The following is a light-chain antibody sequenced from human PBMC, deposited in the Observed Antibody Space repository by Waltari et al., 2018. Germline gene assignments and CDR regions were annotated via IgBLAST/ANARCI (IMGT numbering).Light chain of an antibody. CDR2: AAS. CDR1: QSVRSN. Sequence: EIVMTQFPATLSVSPGERATLSCRASQSVRSNLAWYQQKPGQAPRPLIYAASTRATGIPASFSGSGDGTEFTLTISSLQSEDFAVYYCQQYNNWPLTFGGGTKVEIK. V-gene: IGKV3-15*01. J-gene: IGKJ4*01. CDR3: QQYNNWPLT.